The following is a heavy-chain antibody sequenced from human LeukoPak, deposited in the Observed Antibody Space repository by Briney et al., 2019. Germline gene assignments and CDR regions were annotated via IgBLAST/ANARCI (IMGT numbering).Heavy chain of an antibody. Sequence: GASVKVSGKASGGTFSSYAISWVRQAPGQGLEWMGGIIPIFVTANYAQKFQGRVTITADESTSTAYMELSSLRSEDTAVYYCARGGWSGDSSSWFPSWFDPWGQGTLVTVSS. CDR2: IIPIFVTA. V-gene: IGHV1-69*13. J-gene: IGHJ5*02. CDR1: GGTFSSYA. D-gene: IGHD6-13*01. CDR3: ARGGWSGDSSSWFPSWFDP.